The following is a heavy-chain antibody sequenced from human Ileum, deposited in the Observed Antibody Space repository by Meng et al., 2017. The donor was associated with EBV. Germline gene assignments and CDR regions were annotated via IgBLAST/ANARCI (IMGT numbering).Heavy chain of an antibody. CDR3: ARKPTSAALDY. D-gene: IGHD6-13*01. CDR2: ISANNGDR. V-gene: IGHV1-18*01. Sequence: PLCQSEAEWMTPGALGKVSCKAFVFTFTNYGFTWVRQAPGQGLEWMGWISANNGDRHYAQKFQDRVTLTTDGYTPTVYMELRSLRSDDTAVYFCARKPTSAALDYWGQGTLVTVSS. CDR1: VFTFTNYG. J-gene: IGHJ4*02.